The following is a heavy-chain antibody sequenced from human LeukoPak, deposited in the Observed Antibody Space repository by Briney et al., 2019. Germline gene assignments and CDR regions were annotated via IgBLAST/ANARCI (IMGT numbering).Heavy chain of an antibody. CDR3: ARAGYWYSSSWSQYYYYGMDV. CDR1: GGSISSYY. V-gene: IGHV4-59*01. J-gene: IGHJ6*02. D-gene: IGHD6-13*01. Sequence: SETLFLTCTVSGGSISSYYWSWIRQPPGKGLEWIGYIYYSGSTNYNPSLKSRVTISVDTSKNQFSLKLSSVTAADTAVYYCARAGYWYSSSWSQYYYYGMDVWGQGTTVTVSS. CDR2: IYYSGST.